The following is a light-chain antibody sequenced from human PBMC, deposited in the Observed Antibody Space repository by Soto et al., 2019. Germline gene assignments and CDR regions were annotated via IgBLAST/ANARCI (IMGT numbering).Light chain of an antibody. CDR1: QSVSSSY. V-gene: IGKV3D-20*01. J-gene: IGKJ1*01. CDR3: PRYASSPQ. Sequence: SLSRGGVSILAVWASQSVSSSYLAWYQQKPGLAPRLLIYDASSRATGIPDRFSGSGSGTQFTPAITTLQPEHFSEHSCPRYASSPQLGQGTKVDIK. CDR2: DAS.